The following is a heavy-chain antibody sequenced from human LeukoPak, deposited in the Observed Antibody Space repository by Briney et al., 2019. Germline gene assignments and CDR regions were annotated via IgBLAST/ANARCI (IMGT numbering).Heavy chain of an antibody. V-gene: IGHV4-31*03. CDR1: GGSISSGGYY. D-gene: IGHD2-2*01. Sequence: SQTLSLTCTVSGGSISSGGYYWSWIRPHPGKGLEWVGYIYYSGSTYYNPSLKSRVTISVDTSKNQFSLKLSSVTAADTAVYYCARDQREYCSSTSCYGSPPDAFDIWGQGTMVTVSS. J-gene: IGHJ3*02. CDR2: IYYSGST. CDR3: ARDQREYCSSTSCYGSPPDAFDI.